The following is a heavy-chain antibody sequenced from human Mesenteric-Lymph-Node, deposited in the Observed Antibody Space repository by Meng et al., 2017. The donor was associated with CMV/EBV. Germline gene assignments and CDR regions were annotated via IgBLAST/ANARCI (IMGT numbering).Heavy chain of an antibody. J-gene: IGHJ5*02. D-gene: IGHD2-21*02. V-gene: IGHV2-26*01. Sequence: SGPTLVKPTETLTLTCSASGFSLSPARMGVSWIRQPPGKALEWLAHIFSNGEKSYSTSLKNRLTISKHTSRSQVVLTMINMDPMDTATYYCARILYTASATSDRFDTWGQGTLVTVSS. CDR1: GFSLSPARMG. CDR2: IFSNGEK. CDR3: ARILYTASATSDRFDT.